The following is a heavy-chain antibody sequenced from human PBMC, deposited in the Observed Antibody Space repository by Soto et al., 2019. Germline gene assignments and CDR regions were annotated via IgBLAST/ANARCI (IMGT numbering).Heavy chain of an antibody. D-gene: IGHD2-15*01. CDR1: GFTFTNYG. CDR2: ISYDGSNK. J-gene: IGHJ4*02. V-gene: IGHV3-30*18. CDR3: AKDGAPRYCTCSSCHAAGAY. Sequence: QVQLVESGGGVVQPGRSLRLSCAGSGFTFTNYGLHWVRQAPGKGLEWVAAISYDGSNKHYADSVKGRFTISRDYSKNMLYLQMDILRAEDTAVYYCAKDGAPRYCTCSSCHAAGAYWGQGSLVTVSS.